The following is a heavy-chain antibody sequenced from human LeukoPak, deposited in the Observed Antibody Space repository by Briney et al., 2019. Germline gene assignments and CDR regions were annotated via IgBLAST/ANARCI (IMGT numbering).Heavy chain of an antibody. CDR1: GFTFSSYW. CDR3: AKDQGCSSTSCYHYYYYYYMDV. CDR2: IRYDGSNK. Sequence: PGGSLRLSCAASGFTFSSYWMSWVRQAPGKGLEWVAFIRYDGSNKYYADSVKGRFTISRDNSKNTLYLQMNSLRAEDTAVYYCAKDQGCSSTSCYHYYYYYYMDVWGKGTTVTVSS. J-gene: IGHJ6*03. D-gene: IGHD2-2*01. V-gene: IGHV3-30*02.